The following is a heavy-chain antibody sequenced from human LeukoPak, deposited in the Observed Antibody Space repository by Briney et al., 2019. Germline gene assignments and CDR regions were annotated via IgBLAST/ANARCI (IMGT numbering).Heavy chain of an antibody. V-gene: IGHV4-4*07. CDR2: IYTSGST. D-gene: IGHD3-10*01. J-gene: IGHJ2*01. CDR3: ARLRGFAWRYWYFDL. Sequence: SETLSLTCTVSGGSISSYYWSWIRQPAGKGLEWIGRIYTSGSTNYNPSLKSRVTISVDTSKNQFSLKLSSVTAADTAVYYCARLRGFAWRYWYFDLWGRGTLVTVSS. CDR1: GGSISSYY.